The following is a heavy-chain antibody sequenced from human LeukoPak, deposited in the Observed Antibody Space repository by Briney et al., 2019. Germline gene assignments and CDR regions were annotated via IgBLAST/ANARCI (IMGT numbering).Heavy chain of an antibody. CDR3: AKSPGMNIAAYFDY. Sequence: GGSLRLSCAASGFTFSSYGMHWVRQAPGKGLEWVAVTSYDGSNKYYADSVKGRFTISRDNSKNTLYLQMNSLRAEDTAVYYCAKSPGMNIAAYFDYWGQGTLVTVSS. CDR2: TSYDGSNK. D-gene: IGHD6-13*01. V-gene: IGHV3-30*18. J-gene: IGHJ4*02. CDR1: GFTFSSYG.